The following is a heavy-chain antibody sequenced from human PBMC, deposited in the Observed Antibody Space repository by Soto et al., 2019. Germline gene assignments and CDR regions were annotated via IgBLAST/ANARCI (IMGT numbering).Heavy chain of an antibody. CDR1: GGSFSGYY. V-gene: IGHV4-34*01. D-gene: IGHD2-15*01. CDR2: INHSGST. J-gene: IGHJ5*02. Sequence: SETLSLTCAFYGGSFSGYYWSLIRQPPGKGLEWIGEINHSGSTNYNPSLKSRVTISVDTSKNQFSLKLSSVTAADTAVYYCARGSVVVVAATPLNWFDPWGQGTLVTVSS. CDR3: ARGSVVVVAATPLNWFDP.